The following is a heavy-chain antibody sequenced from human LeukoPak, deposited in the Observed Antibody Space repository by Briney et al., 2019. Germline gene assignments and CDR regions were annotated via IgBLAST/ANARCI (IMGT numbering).Heavy chain of an antibody. J-gene: IGHJ5*02. V-gene: IGHV1-69*04. CDR1: GGTFSSYA. CDR2: IIPIFGIA. CDR3: ALGGVVVVAANNWIDP. D-gene: IGHD2-15*01. Sequence: ASVKVSCKASGGTFSSYAISWVRQAPGQGLEWMGRIIPIFGIANYAQKFQGRVTITADKSTSTAYMELSSLRSEDTAVYYCALGGVVVVAANNWIDPWGQGTLVTLCS.